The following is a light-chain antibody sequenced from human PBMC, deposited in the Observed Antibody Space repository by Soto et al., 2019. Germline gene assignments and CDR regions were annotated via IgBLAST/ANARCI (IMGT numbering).Light chain of an antibody. CDR2: DAS. J-gene: IGKJ1*01. Sequence: PGERATLTCRASQSVTNYIAWYQQRPGQAPRLLIYDASNRATGVPARLSGSRSGTDFTLTISDLEPADFGLYYCQQRLNWPPGFGQGTKVDIK. CDR3: QQRLNWPPG. V-gene: IGKV3-11*01. CDR1: QSVTNY.